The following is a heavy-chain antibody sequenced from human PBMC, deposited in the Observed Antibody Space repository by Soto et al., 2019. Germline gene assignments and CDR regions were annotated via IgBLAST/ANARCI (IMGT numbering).Heavy chain of an antibody. CDR2: ISSGSNYI. CDR3: ASQVGTYGSGGSRDY. D-gene: IGHD3-10*01. CDR1: GFMFSSYS. J-gene: IGHJ4*02. Sequence: EVQLVESGGGLVKPGGSRRLSCAASGFMFSSYSMNWVRQAPGKGLEWVSSISSGSNYIYYADSVKGRFTISRDNAKNSLYLQMNSLRAEDTAVYYCASQVGTYGSGGSRDYWGQGTLVTVSS. V-gene: IGHV3-21*01.